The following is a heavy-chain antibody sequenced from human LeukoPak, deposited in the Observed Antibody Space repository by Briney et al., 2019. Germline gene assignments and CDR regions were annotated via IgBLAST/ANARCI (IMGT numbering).Heavy chain of an antibody. CDR3: ARRPSSALNYYYYGMDV. D-gene: IGHD3-22*01. CDR1: GYSFTNYW. CDR2: ICPGDSDT. J-gene: IGHJ6*02. V-gene: IGHV5-51*01. Sequence: GESLQISCKGSGYSFTNYWIGWVRQMPGKGLEWMGIICPGDSDTRYSPSFQGQVTISADKSISTAYLQWSSLKASDTAMYYCARRPSSALNYYYYGMDVWGQGTTVTVSS.